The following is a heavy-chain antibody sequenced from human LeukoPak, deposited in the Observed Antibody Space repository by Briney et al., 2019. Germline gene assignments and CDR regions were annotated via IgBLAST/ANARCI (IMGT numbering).Heavy chain of an antibody. Sequence: PGGSLRLSCAASGFTFSSYAMSWVRQAPGKGLEWVSAISGSGGSTYYADSVKGRFTISRDNSKNTLYLQMNSLRAEDTAVYYCAKDWPYDSSGYYLNYFDYWGQGTLVTVSS. D-gene: IGHD3-22*01. CDR3: AKDWPYDSSGYYLNYFDY. CDR2: ISGSGGST. V-gene: IGHV3-23*01. J-gene: IGHJ4*02. CDR1: GFTFSSYA.